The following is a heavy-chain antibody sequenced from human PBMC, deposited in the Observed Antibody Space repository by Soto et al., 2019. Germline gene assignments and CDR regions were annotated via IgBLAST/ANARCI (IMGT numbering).Heavy chain of an antibody. CDR2: INHSGST. D-gene: IGHD6-19*01. CDR1: GGSFSGYY. CDR3: ARAVAGYYYYGMDV. J-gene: IGHJ6*02. V-gene: IGHV4-34*01. Sequence: SETLSLTCAVYGGSFSGYYWSWIRQPPGKGLEWIGEINHSGSTNYNPSLKSRVTISVDTSKNQFSLKLSSVTAADTAVYYCARAVAGYYYYGMDVWGQGTTVT.